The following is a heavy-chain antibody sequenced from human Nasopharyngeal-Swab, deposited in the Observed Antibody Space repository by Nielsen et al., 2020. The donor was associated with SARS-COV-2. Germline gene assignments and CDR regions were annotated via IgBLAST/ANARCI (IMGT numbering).Heavy chain of an antibody. Sequence: SVKVSCKASRFTFTSSAVQWVRQARGQRLEWIGWIVVGSGCTNYAQKFQERVTITRDMSTSTAYMEVSSLRSEDTAVYFCAADLQTTMAHWYFDLWGRGTLVTVSS. CDR3: AADLQTTMAHWYFDL. V-gene: IGHV1-58*01. J-gene: IGHJ2*01. CDR1: RFTFTSSA. D-gene: IGHD1/OR15-1a*01. CDR2: IVVGSGCT.